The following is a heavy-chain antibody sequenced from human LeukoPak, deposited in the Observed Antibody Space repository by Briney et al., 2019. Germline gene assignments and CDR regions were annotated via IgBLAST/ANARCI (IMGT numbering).Heavy chain of an antibody. CDR1: GFTFSNYA. J-gene: IGHJ4*02. CDR3: AKGGGSVGQ. V-gene: IGHV3-23*01. D-gene: IGHD1-26*01. CDR2: ITGSGINT. Sequence: PGGSLRLSCAASGFTFSNYAMSWVRQAPGKGLEWVSSITGSGINTYFADSVKGRFTISRDNSKNRVFLQMNSLRAEDTAVYYCAKGGGSVGQWGQGTLVTVSS.